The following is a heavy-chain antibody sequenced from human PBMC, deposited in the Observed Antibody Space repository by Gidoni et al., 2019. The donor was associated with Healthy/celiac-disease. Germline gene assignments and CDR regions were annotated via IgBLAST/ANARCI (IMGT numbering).Heavy chain of an antibody. CDR2: IYYSGST. CDR3: ARGRFNWFDP. CDR1: GGSISSYY. Sequence: QVQLQESGPGLVKPSETLSLTCTVSGGSISSYYWSWIRQPPGKGLEWIGYIYYSGSTNYNPSRKSRVTISVDTSKNQFSLKLSSVTAADTAVYYCARGRFNWFDPWGQGTLVTVSS. V-gene: IGHV4-59*01. J-gene: IGHJ5*02. D-gene: IGHD3-16*01.